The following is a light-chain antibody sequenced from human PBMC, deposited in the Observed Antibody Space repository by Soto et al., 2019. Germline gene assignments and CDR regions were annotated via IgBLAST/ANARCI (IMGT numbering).Light chain of an antibody. V-gene: IGLV2-8*01. CDR2: EVS. CDR1: SSDVGGYNY. CDR3: SSYAGSNNFVV. J-gene: IGLJ2*01. Sequence: QSALTQPPSASGSPGQSVTISCTGTSSDVGGYNYVSWYQQHPGKAPKLMIYEVSKRPSGVPDRFSGSKSDNTASLTVSGLQAEDEAHYYCSSYAGSNNFVVFGGGTKLTVL.